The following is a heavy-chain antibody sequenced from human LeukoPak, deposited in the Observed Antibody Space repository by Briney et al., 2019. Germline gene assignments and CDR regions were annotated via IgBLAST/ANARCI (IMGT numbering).Heavy chain of an antibody. Sequence: ASVKVSRKASGYTFTSYGISWVRQAPGQGLEWMGWISAYNGNTNYAQKLQGRVTMTTDTSTSTAYMELRSLRSDDTAVYYCARESRIAAAGTRVFGYWGQGTLVTVSS. CDR2: ISAYNGNT. V-gene: IGHV1-18*01. CDR3: ARESRIAAAGTRVFGY. D-gene: IGHD6-13*01. J-gene: IGHJ4*02. CDR1: GYTFTSYG.